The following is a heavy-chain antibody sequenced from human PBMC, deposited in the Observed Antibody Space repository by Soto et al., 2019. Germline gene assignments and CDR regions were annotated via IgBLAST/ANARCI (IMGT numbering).Heavy chain of an antibody. D-gene: IGHD2-21*02. CDR2: INHSGST. CDR3: ARGGPVTPNFDY. Sequence: SETLSLTCAVYGGSFSGYYWSWIRQPPGKGLEWIGEINHSGSTNYNPSLKSRVTISVDTSKNQFSLKLSSVTAADTAVYYCARGGPVTPNFDYWGQGTLVTVSS. CDR1: GGSFSGYY. V-gene: IGHV4-34*01. J-gene: IGHJ4*02.